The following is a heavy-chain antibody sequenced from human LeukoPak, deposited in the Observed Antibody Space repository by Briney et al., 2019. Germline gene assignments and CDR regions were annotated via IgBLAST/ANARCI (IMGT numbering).Heavy chain of an antibody. D-gene: IGHD5-12*01. J-gene: IGHJ5*02. V-gene: IGHV3-23*01. CDR1: GFTFSHYA. CDR2: LTDSGDAT. CDR3: ARGYSHNSGGWLDP. Sequence: GGSLRLSCAVSGFTFSHYAMSWVRQAPGTGLEXXGSLTDSGDATYYADSVKGRLTISRDNSNSTLYLHISGLRDEDTAVYYCARGYSHNSGGWLDPWGQGTLVTVSS.